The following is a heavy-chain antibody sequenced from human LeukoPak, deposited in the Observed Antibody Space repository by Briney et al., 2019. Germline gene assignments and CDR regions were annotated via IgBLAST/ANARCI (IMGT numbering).Heavy chain of an antibody. V-gene: IGHV3-48*02. CDR3: ARGGASRPDY. CDR2: ISSSSSTI. Sequence: PGGSLRLSCAASGFTFSSYGMDWVRQAPGKGLEWVSYISSSSSTISYADSVKGRFTISRDNAKNSLYLQMNSLRDEGTAVYYCARGGASRPDYWGQGTLVTVSS. J-gene: IGHJ4*02. D-gene: IGHD6-6*01. CDR1: GFTFSSYG.